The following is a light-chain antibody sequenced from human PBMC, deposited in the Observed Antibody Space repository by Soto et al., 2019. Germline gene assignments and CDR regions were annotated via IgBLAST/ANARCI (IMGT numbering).Light chain of an antibody. CDR1: RSNVGNNA. V-gene: IGLV1-36*01. CDR3: AVWDDSLNGVV. J-gene: IGLJ3*02. CDR2: YDD. Sequence: QSVLTQPPSVSEAPRQRVTISCSGSRSNVGNNAVNWYQQLPGKAPKLLIYYDDLLPSGVSDRFSGSKSGTSASLAISGLQSEDEAGYYCAVWDDSLNGVVFGGGTQLTVL.